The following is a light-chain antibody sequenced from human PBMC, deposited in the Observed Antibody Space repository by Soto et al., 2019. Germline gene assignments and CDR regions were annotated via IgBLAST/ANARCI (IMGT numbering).Light chain of an antibody. V-gene: IGKV3-11*01. J-gene: IGKJ4*01. CDR2: DAS. Sequence: EIVLTQSPATLSLSPGERATLSCRASQSVSSYLAWYRQKPGQAPRLLIYDASNRATGIPARFSGSGSGTDFTLTISSLEPEDFAVYYCQQQSTFGGGTKVEIK. CDR1: QSVSSY. CDR3: QQQST.